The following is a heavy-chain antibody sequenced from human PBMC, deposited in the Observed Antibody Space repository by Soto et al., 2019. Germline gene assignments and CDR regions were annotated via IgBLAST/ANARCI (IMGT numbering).Heavy chain of an antibody. D-gene: IGHD3-22*01. CDR3: ARSSYYNDSSGYPDWFDP. Sequence: ASVKVSCKASGYTFTSYGISWVRQAPGQGLEWMGWISAYNGNTNYAQKLQGRVTMTTDTSTSTAYMELRSLRSDDTAVYYCARSSYYNDSSGYPDWFDPWGQGTLVTVSS. J-gene: IGHJ5*02. CDR2: ISAYNGNT. V-gene: IGHV1-18*01. CDR1: GYTFTSYG.